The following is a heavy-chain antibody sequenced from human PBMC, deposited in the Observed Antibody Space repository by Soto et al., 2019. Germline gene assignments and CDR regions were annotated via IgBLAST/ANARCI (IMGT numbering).Heavy chain of an antibody. Sequence: SETLSLTCSVSGGSISRSTYYWVWMRQPPGKGLEWIGSIYYSGSTRCNPPYSGSTYYNASLKSRVTISVDTSKNQFSLKLSSVTAADTAVYFCARYKSYDGDSVTNYYADVWGKGTTVTVSS. D-gene: IGHD4-17*01. CDR2: IYYSGSTRCNPPYSGST. V-gene: IGHV4-39*01. CDR3: ARYKSYDGDSVTNYYADV. CDR1: GGSISRSTYY. J-gene: IGHJ6*03.